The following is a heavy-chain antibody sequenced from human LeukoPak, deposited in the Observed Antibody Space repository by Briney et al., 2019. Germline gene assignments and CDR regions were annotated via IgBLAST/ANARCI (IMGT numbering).Heavy chain of an antibody. CDR3: AKDLRFGQFSSFVP. D-gene: IGHD3-10*01. CDR1: GFTFSSYA. Sequence: PGGSLRLSCAASGFTFSSYAMSWVRQAPGKGLEWVIAISGSGGSTYCADSVKGRFTVSRDNPKHTLYLQLNSMSAEHGAVFYCAKDLRFGQFSSFVPCGEGALVTVSS. V-gene: IGHV3-23*01. CDR2: ISGSGGST. J-gene: IGHJ5*02.